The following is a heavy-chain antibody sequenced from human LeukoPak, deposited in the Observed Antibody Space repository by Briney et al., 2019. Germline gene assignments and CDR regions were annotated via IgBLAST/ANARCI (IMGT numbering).Heavy chain of an antibody. Sequence: GGSLRLSCAASGFTFSSYAMSWVRQAPGKGLEWVSAISGSGGSTYYADSVKGRFTISRDNSKNTLYLQMNSLRAEDTAVYYCAKVAGGSGSYYPYYFDYWGQGTLVTVSS. CDR2: ISGSGGST. CDR1: GFTFSSYA. V-gene: IGHV3-23*01. CDR3: AKVAGGSGSYYPYYFDY. J-gene: IGHJ4*02. D-gene: IGHD3-10*01.